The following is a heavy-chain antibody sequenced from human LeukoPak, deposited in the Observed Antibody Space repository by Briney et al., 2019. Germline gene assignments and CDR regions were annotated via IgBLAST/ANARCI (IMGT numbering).Heavy chain of an antibody. CDR3: ARGMTAAGTAAEDC. D-gene: IGHD6-13*01. CDR1: GFTFSTYS. V-gene: IGHV3-21*01. J-gene: IGHJ4*02. Sequence: GGSLRLSCAASGFTFSTYSMNWVRQAPGKGLEWVSSISSSGTYIYYADSMKGRFTISRDNAKNSLYLQMNSLRAEDTAVYYCARGMTAAGTAAEDCWGQGTLVTVSS. CDR2: ISSSGTYI.